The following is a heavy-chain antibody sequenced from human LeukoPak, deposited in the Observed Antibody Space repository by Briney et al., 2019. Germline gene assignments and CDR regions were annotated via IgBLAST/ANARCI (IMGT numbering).Heavy chain of an antibody. V-gene: IGHV3-23*01. CDR2: ISDSGGRT. D-gene: IGHD3-22*01. CDR1: GFKFDDYG. J-gene: IGHJ4*02. Sequence: PGGSLRLSCAASGFKFDDYGMSWVRQAPGKGLEWVAGISDSGGRTNYADSVKGRFTISRDNPKNTLYLQMNSLRAEDTAVYFCAKRGVVIRVILVGFHKEAYYFDSWGQGALVTVSS. CDR3: AKRGVVIRVILVGFHKEAYYFDS.